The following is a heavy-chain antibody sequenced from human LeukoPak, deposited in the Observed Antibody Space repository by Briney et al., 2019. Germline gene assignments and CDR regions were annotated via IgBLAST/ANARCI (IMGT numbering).Heavy chain of an antibody. Sequence: ASVKFSCKASGYTFTSYAMNWVRQAPGQGLEWMGWINTNTGNPTYAQGFTGRFVFSLDTSVSTAYLQISSLKAEDTAVYYCARGGLTTVTTRRGVCHYWGQGTLATVSS. CDR3: ARGGLTTVTTRRGVCHY. CDR1: GYTFTSYA. CDR2: INTNTGNP. V-gene: IGHV7-4-1*02. J-gene: IGHJ4*02. D-gene: IGHD4-17*01.